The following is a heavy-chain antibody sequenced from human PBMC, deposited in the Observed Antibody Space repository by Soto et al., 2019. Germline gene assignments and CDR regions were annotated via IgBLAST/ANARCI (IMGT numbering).Heavy chain of an antibody. D-gene: IGHD3-22*01. J-gene: IGHJ5*02. CDR1: GGTFSSYA. CDR3: ARDYDSSGFSWDEPPP. V-gene: IGHV1-69*06. CDR2: IIPIFGTA. Sequence: SVKVSCKASGGTFSSYAISWVRQAPGQGLEWMGGIIPIFGTANYAQKFQGRVTITADKSTSTAYMELSSLRSEDTAVYYCARDYDSSGFSWDEPPPWGQGTLVTVSS.